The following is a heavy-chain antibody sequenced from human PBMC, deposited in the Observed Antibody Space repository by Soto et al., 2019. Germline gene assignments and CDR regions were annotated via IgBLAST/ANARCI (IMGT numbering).Heavy chain of an antibody. J-gene: IGHJ6*02. CDR3: ARRDHSSSWWGDHYYYGMDV. CDR2: IYYSGST. D-gene: IGHD6-13*01. V-gene: IGHV4-39*01. Sequence: SETLSLACTVSGGSISSSSYYWGWIRQPPGKGLEWIGSIYYSGSTYYNPSLKSRVTISVDTSKNQFSLKLSSVTAADTAVYYCARRDHSSSWWGDHYYYGMDVWGQGTTVTVSS. CDR1: GGSISSSSYY.